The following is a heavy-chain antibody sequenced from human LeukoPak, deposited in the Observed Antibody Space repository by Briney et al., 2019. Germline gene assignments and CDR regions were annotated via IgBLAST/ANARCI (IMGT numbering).Heavy chain of an antibody. D-gene: IGHD1-14*01. CDR1: GDSVSSNSAA. V-gene: IGHV6-1*01. CDR3: ARDRKYYYHMDV. CDR2: TYYRSKWYN. J-gene: IGHJ6*03. Sequence: SQTLSLTCAISGDSVSSNSAAWNWIRQSPSRGLEWLGRTYYRSKWYNDYAVSVKSRITINPDTSKNQFSLKLSSVTAADTAVYYCARDRKYYYHMDVWGRGTTVAVSS.